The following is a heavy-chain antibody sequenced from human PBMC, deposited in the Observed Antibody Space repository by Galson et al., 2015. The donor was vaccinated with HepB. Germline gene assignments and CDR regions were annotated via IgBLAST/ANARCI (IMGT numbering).Heavy chain of an antibody. CDR2: ISAYNGNT. CDR3: ARGYSSSWTPADFDY. V-gene: IGHV1-18*01. J-gene: IGHJ4*02. CDR1: GYTFTSYG. Sequence: SVKVSCKASGYTFTSYGISWVRQAPGQGLEWMGWISAYNGNTNYALKLQGRVTMTTDTSTSTAYMELRSLRSDDTAVYYCARGYSSSWTPADFDYWGQGTLVTVSS. D-gene: IGHD6-13*01.